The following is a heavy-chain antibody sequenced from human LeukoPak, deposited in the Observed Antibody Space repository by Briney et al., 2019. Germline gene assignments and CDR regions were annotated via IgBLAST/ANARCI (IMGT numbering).Heavy chain of an antibody. CDR3: AKHGAYCSSTSCYADGYYYYYMDV. V-gene: IGHV3-23*01. D-gene: IGHD2-2*01. Sequence: GGSLRLSCAASGFTFSSYGISWVRQAPGKGLEWVSAISGSGGRTYYADSVKGRFTISRDNSKNTLYLQMNSLRAEDTAVYYCAKHGAYCSSTSCYADGYYYYYMDVWGKGTTVTISS. CDR1: GFTFSSYG. J-gene: IGHJ6*03. CDR2: ISGSGGRT.